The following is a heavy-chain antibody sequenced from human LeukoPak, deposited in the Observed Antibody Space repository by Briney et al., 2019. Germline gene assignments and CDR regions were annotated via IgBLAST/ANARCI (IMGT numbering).Heavy chain of an antibody. CDR2: IYYSGST. J-gene: IGHJ4*02. CDR1: GGSISSSSYS. Sequence: SETLSLTCTVSGGSISSSSYSWGWIRQPPGKGLEWIGYIYYSGSTNYNPSLKSRVTISVDTSKNQFSLKLSSVTAADTAVYYCASGRARAGGSFDYWGQGTLVTVSS. CDR3: ASGRARAGGSFDY. V-gene: IGHV4-61*05. D-gene: IGHD3-10*01.